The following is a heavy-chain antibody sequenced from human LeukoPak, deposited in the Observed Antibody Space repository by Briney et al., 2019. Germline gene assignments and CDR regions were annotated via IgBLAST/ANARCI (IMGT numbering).Heavy chain of an antibody. CDR3: ARVLADAGTGY. J-gene: IGHJ4*02. V-gene: IGHV1-46*01. D-gene: IGHD6-13*01. CDR2: IHPSGGST. CDR1: GYTFTDYY. Sequence: ASVKVSCKASGYTFTDYYIHWVRQAPVQGLEWMGIIHPSGGSTTYAQKFQGRVTVTSDTSTSTVYMELSSLRSEDTAVYYCARVLADAGTGYWGQGTLVTVSS.